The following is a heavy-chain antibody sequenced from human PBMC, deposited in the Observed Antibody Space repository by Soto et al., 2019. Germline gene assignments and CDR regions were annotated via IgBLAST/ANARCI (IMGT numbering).Heavy chain of an antibody. CDR2: ISGSGSVT. Sequence: EVQLLESGGGLVKPGGSLRLSCAASGFTFRSYGLSWVRQAPGKGLEWVSDISGSGSVTNYADSVKGRFTISRDNSNNTLTLQMDSPRAEDTAAYYCVKGGVAAARGYFDHWGQGTRVTVSS. D-gene: IGHD6-13*01. CDR1: GFTFRSYG. J-gene: IGHJ4*02. CDR3: VKGGVAAARGYFDH. V-gene: IGHV3-23*01.